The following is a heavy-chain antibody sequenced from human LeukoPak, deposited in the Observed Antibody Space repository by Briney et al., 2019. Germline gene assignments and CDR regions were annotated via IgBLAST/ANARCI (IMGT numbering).Heavy chain of an antibody. D-gene: IGHD7-27*01. J-gene: IGHJ4*02. CDR3: ARHVGISF. V-gene: IGHV3-7*01. Sequence: GGSLRLSCTASGFTFSGAWMTWVRQAPGKGLEWMANIREDGTEKNYVDSVKGRFTISRDNAKNSLFLQMSNLRDDDTAIYYCARHVGISFWGQGTLVTVSS. CDR1: GFTFSGAW. CDR2: IREDGTEK.